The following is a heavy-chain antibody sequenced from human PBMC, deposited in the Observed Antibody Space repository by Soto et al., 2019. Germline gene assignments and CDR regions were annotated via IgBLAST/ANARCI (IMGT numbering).Heavy chain of an antibody. CDR3: ARAVAVPADFDY. CDR1: GYTFTAYA. CDR2: INAGNGNT. D-gene: IGHD6-19*01. V-gene: IGHV1-3*05. J-gene: IGHJ4*02. Sequence: QVQLVQSGAEEKKPGASVKVSCKASGYTFTAYAMHWVRQAPGQRLEWMGWINAGNGNTKYSQRFQGRVTITRDTSASTAYMELSSLRSEDTAVYYCARAVAVPADFDYWGQGTLVTVSS.